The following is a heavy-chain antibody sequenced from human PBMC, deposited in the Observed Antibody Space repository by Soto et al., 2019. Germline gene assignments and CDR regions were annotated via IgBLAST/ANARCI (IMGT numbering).Heavy chain of an antibody. Sequence: EVQLVESGGGLVKPGGSLRLSCAASGFTFSTYSMNWVRQAPGKGLEWVSSISSRSSYIYYADSVKRRITTSRDNAKNALYRQMNTPRPEDTAVYYCASVFVGATAHDAFDMWGQGTMVTV. D-gene: IGHD1-26*01. CDR3: ASVFVGATAHDAFDM. CDR1: GFTFSTYS. V-gene: IGHV3-21*01. J-gene: IGHJ3*02. CDR2: ISSRSSYI.